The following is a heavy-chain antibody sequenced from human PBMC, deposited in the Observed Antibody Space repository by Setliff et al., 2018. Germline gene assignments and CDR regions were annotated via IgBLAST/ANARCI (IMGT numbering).Heavy chain of an antibody. Sequence: ESGPTLVNPTQTLTLTCSFSGSSLRSSGMAVGWIRQPPGKALEWLALIYWDDVKRYSPFLKNRLTITQDTSKNQVVLTLTNMDPVDTATYYCAHRGGYGADSLYYFDVWGQGTLVTVS. CDR3: AHRGGYGADSLYYFDV. V-gene: IGHV2-5*02. J-gene: IGHJ4*02. CDR1: GSSLRSSGMA. D-gene: IGHD3-10*01. CDR2: IYWDDVK.